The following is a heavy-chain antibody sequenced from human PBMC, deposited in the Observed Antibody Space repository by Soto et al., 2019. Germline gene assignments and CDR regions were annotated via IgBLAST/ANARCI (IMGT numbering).Heavy chain of an antibody. V-gene: IGHV4-59*01. Sequence: QVQLHESGPGLVKPSETLSLTGSVSGGSINTYYWSWIRQPPAKGLDWIAYIYYSGSTNYHPSLKSRVTISVDTSNYQLSLKLSFVPAADTAVYYCARDFVFYSTRYSFDIWGHGTMISVSS. CDR1: GGSINTYY. J-gene: IGHJ3*02. CDR2: IYYSGST. D-gene: IGHD5-12*01. CDR3: ARDFVFYSTRYSFDI.